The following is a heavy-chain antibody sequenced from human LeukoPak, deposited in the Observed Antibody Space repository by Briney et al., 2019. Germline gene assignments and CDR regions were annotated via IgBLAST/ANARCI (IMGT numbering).Heavy chain of an antibody. Sequence: VASVKVSCKTSGYTFTGQYIHWVRQAPGQGLEWMGWINPNSGGTNYAQNFQGRVTMTRDTSISTAYMEVNRLISDDAAVYYCARDQASGSQTTWAFDIWGQGTMVTVSS. CDR3: ARDQASGSQTTWAFDI. J-gene: IGHJ3*02. CDR1: GYTFTGQY. V-gene: IGHV1-2*02. D-gene: IGHD1-26*01. CDR2: INPNSGGT.